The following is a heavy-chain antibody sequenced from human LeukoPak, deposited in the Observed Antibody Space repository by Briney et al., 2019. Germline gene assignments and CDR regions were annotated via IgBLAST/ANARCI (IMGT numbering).Heavy chain of an antibody. CDR3: ARTNYCSSTSCYPDY. J-gene: IGHJ4*02. D-gene: IGHD2-2*01. CDR1: GYTFTGYY. Sequence: ASVKVSCKASGYTFTGYYMHWVRQAPGQGLEWMGWINPNSGGTNYAQKFQGRVTMTRDTSISTAYMELRRLRSDDTAVYYCARTNYCSSTSCYPDYWGQGTLVTVSS. V-gene: IGHV1-2*02. CDR2: INPNSGGT.